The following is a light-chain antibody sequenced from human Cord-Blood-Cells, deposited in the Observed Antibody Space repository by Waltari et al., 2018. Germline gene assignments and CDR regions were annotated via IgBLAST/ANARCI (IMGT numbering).Light chain of an antibody. CDR2: EGS. Sequence: QSALPQPASVSGSPGQSITIFCTGTRSDVGSNNLVPWYQQHPGKAPKLSIDEGSKRPSGVSNRFSGSKSGNTASLTISGLQAENEADYYCCSYAGSSTFEFGGGTKLTVL. V-gene: IGLV2-23*03. J-gene: IGLJ2*01. CDR1: RSDVGSNNL. CDR3: CSYAGSSTFE.